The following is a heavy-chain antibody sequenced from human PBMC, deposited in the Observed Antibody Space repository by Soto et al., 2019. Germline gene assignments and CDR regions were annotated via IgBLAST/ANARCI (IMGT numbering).Heavy chain of an antibody. CDR1: GGTFSSYT. J-gene: IGHJ3*02. CDR2: IIPILGIA. D-gene: IGHD6-19*01. V-gene: IGHV1-69*02. CDR3: ASEDSSGWYGDSFDI. Sequence: SVKVSFKASGGTFSSYTISWVRQAPGQGLEWMGRIIPILGIANYAQKFQGRVTITADKSTSTAYMELSSLRSEDTAVYYCASEDSSGWYGDSFDIWGQGTMVTVSS.